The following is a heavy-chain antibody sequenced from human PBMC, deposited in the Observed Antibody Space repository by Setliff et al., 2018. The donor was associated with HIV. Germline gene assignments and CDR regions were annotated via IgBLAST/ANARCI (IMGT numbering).Heavy chain of an antibody. V-gene: IGHV1-69*13. CDR2: IIPLFGTA. CDR3: ARDMGITGRLSF. D-gene: IGHD6-6*01. J-gene: IGHJ4*02. Sequence: SVKVSCKASGGTVTTYAINWVRQAPGQGLEWMGGIIPLFGTANYAQKFQGRVTITADESTSAAYMELSSLKSEDTAVYSCARDMGITGRLSFWGQGTQVTVSS. CDR1: GGTVTTYA.